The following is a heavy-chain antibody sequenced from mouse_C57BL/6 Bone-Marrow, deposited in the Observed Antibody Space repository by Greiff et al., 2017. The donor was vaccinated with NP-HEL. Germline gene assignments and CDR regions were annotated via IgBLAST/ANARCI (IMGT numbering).Heavy chain of an antibody. V-gene: IGHV2-6*01. CDR3: ASWSFDYYAMDY. CDR1: GFSLTSYG. CDR2: IWGVGST. Sequence: VQLQQSGPGLVAPSQSLSITCTVSGFSLTSYGVDWVRQSPGKGLEWLGVIWGVGSTNYNSAIKSRLSISKDNSKSQVFLKMNSLQTDDTAMYYCASWSFDYYAMDYWGQGTSVTVSS. J-gene: IGHJ4*01.